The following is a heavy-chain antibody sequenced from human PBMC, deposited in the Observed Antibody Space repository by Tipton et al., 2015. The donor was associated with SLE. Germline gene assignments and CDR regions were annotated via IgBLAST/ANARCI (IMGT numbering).Heavy chain of an antibody. CDR3: AAPTGDVLYYYYMDV. Sequence: TLSLTCTVSGGSISSGSYYWSSIRQPAGKGLEWIGRIYTSGSTNYNPSLKSRVTISVDTSKNHFSLKLSPVTAADTAVYYCAAPTGDVLYYYYMDVWGKGTTVTVSS. J-gene: IGHJ6*03. CDR2: IYTSGST. CDR1: GGSISSGSYY. D-gene: IGHD7-27*01. V-gene: IGHV4-61*02.